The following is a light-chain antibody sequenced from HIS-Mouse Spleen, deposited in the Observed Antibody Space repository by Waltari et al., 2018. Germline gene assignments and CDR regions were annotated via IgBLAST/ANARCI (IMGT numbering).Light chain of an antibody. CDR2: KAS. CDR1: QSISSW. V-gene: IGKV1-5*03. CDR3: QQYNSYSMYT. Sequence: DIQTTQSPSTLSASVGDRLTITCRARQSISSWLAWYQQKPGKAPKLLIYKASSLESGVPSRFSGSGSGTEFTLTISSLQPDDFATYYCQQYNSYSMYTFGQGTKLEIK. J-gene: IGKJ2*01.